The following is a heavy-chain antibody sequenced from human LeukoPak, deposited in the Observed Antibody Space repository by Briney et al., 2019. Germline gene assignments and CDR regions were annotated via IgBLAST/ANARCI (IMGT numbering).Heavy chain of an antibody. CDR2: ISGSGGST. J-gene: IGHJ4*02. V-gene: IGHV3-23*01. D-gene: IGHD2-21*02. CDR3: AKVVSAYCGGDCTKTPVY. CDR1: GFTFSNYA. Sequence: GGSLRLSCAASGFTFSNYAMSWVRQAPGKGLEWVSAISGSGGSTYYADSVKGRFTISRDNSKNTLYLQMNSLRAEDTAVYYCAKVVSAYCGGDCTKTPVYWGQGTLVTVSS.